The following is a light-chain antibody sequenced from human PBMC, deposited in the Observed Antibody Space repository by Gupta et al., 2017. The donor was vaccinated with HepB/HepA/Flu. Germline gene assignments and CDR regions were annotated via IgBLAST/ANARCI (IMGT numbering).Light chain of an antibody. V-gene: IGKV3-11*01. J-gene: IGKJ2*04. CDR2: GAS. CDR1: QSVGSS. Sequence: DIVLTQSLACLSLSPGERATLSCRASQSVGSSLAWYQQKPGQTPRLLIYGASNRATGIPARFSGSGSGTDFTLTISSLEPEDCAVYFCLQRSSWCSFGQGTKLEIK. CDR3: LQRSSWCS.